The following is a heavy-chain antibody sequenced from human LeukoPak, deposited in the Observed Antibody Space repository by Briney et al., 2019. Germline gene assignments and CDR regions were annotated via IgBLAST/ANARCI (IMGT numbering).Heavy chain of an antibody. CDR2: ISGSGGST. J-gene: IGHJ6*03. V-gene: IGHV3-23*01. CDR1: GFTFSSYG. CDR3: AKGEVWFGESGIYYYYYMDV. Sequence: GGSLRLSCAASGFTFSSYGMSWVRQAPGKGLEWVSAISGSGGSTYYADSVKGRFTISRDNSKNTLYLQMNSLRAEDTAVYYCAKGEVWFGESGIYYYYYMDVWGKGTTVTVSS. D-gene: IGHD3-10*01.